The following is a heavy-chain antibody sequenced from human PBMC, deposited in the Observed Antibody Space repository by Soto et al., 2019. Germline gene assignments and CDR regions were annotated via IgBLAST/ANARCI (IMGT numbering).Heavy chain of an antibody. CDR2: SYYSGST. CDR3: ARVWYSSSFDY. V-gene: IGHV4-61*01. D-gene: IGHD6-13*01. Sequence: SETLSLTCTVSGGSVSSGSYYWSWIRQPPGKGLEWIGYSYYSGSTNYNPALKSRVTISVDTSKNQFSLKLSSVTAADTAVYYCARVWYSSSFDYWGQGTLVTVSS. J-gene: IGHJ4*02. CDR1: GGSVSSGSYY.